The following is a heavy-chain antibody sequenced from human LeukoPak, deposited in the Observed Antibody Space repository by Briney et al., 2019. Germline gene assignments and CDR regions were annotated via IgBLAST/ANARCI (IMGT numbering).Heavy chain of an antibody. V-gene: IGHV1-69*04. CDR1: GGTFSSYA. J-gene: IGHJ4*02. D-gene: IGHD4-17*01. Sequence: SVKVSCKASGGTFSSYAISWVRQAPGQGLEWMGRIIPILGIANYAQKFQGRVTITADKSTSTAYMELSSLRSEDTAVYYCARGLRPYYFDCWGQGTLVTVSS. CDR2: IIPILGIA. CDR3: ARGLRPYYFDC.